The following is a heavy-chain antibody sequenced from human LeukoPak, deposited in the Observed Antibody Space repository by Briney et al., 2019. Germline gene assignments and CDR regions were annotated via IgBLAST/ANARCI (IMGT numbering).Heavy chain of an antibody. CDR2: INGDGSST. D-gene: IGHD3-3*01. V-gene: IGHV3-74*01. CDR3: ARDASWSGYPDY. J-gene: IGHJ4*02. CDR1: GFTFSSYW. Sequence: PGGSLRLSCAASGFTFSSYWMHWVRQAPGKGLVWVSRINGDGSSTNYADSVKGRFTISRDNAKNTLYLQMNSLRAEDTAVYYCARDASWSGYPDYWGQGTLVTVSS.